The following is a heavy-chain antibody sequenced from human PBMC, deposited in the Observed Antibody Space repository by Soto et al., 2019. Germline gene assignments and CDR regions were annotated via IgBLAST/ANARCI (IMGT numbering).Heavy chain of an antibody. V-gene: IGHV3-74*01. J-gene: IGHJ4*02. Sequence: GGSLRLSCAASGFTFSSYWMHWVRQAPGKGLVWVSRINSDGSSTSYADSVKGRFTISRDNAKNTLYLQMNSLRAEDTAVYYCARAPPTIFGVVIDYWGQGTLVTVSS. CDR3: ARAPPTIFGVVIDY. D-gene: IGHD3-3*01. CDR2: INSDGSST. CDR1: GFTFSSYW.